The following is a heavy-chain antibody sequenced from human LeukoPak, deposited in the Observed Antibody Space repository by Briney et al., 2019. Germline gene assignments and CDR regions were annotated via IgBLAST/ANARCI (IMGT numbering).Heavy chain of an antibody. J-gene: IGHJ4*02. D-gene: IGHD3-3*01. CDR3: AGDSENFGSDY. CDR2: INPSGGST. V-gene: IGHV1-46*01. CDR1: GYTFTSYY. Sequence: ASVKVSCKASGYTFTSYYMHWVRQAPGQGLEWMGIINPSGGSTSYAQKFQGRITMTRDTSTSTVYMELSSLRYEDTAVYYCAGDSENFGSDYWGQGNLVTVSS.